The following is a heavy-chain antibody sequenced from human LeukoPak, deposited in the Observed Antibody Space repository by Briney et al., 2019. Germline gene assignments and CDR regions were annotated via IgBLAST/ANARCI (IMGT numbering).Heavy chain of an antibody. D-gene: IGHD2-21*02. CDR1: GGSISSYY. J-gene: IGHJ5*02. V-gene: IGHV4-4*07. Sequence: SETLSLTCTVSGGSISSYYGSWIRQPAGKGLEWIGRIYTNGSTNYNPSLKSRVTMSVDTSKNQFSLKLSSVTAADTAVYYCARDRHIVVVTARRGNWFDPWGQGTLVTVSS. CDR2: IYTNGST. CDR3: ARDRHIVVVTARRGNWFDP.